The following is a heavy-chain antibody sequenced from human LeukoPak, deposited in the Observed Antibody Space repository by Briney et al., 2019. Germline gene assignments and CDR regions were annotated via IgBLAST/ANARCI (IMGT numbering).Heavy chain of an antibody. Sequence: SETLSLTCAVYGGSFSGYYWSWIRQPPGKGLEWIGEINHSGSTNYNPSLKSRVTISVDTSNNQFSLELSSVTAADTAVYYCARRAAGYHFDYWGQGSQVIVSS. D-gene: IGHD5-12*01. J-gene: IGHJ4*02. V-gene: IGHV4-34*01. CDR1: GGSFSGYY. CDR3: ARRAAGYHFDY. CDR2: INHSGST.